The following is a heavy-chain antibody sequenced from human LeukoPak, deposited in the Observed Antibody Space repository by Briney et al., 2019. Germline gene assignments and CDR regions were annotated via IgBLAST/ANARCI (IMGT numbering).Heavy chain of an antibody. CDR1: GDSISTYY. J-gene: IGHJ4*02. CDR3: ARAVGGDGSGSL. V-gene: IGHV4-59*01. Sequence: SETLSLTCTVSGDSISTYYWSWIRQPPGKGLEWIGYIYYRVTSYYNPSLKSRVTMSVDMSTRQISLKLSSVTAADTAVYYCARAVGGDGSGSLWGPGTLVTVSS. D-gene: IGHD3-10*01. CDR2: IYYRVTS.